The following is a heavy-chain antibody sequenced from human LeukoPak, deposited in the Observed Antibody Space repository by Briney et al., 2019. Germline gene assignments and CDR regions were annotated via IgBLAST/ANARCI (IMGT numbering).Heavy chain of an antibody. V-gene: IGHV4-59*01. J-gene: IGHJ4*02. D-gene: IGHD1-26*01. CDR3: ASGHYPFEY. CDR2: LYPSGST. Sequence: SETLSLTCTVSGGSINSGYWSWIRQPPGKGLEWIGLLYPSGSTNYNPSLKSRVTISVDTSRTQFPLKLSSVTAADTAVYYCASGHYPFEYWGQGTLVTVSS. CDR1: GGSINSGY.